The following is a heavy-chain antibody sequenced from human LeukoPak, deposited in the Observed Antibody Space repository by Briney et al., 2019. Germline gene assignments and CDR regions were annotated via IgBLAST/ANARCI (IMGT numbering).Heavy chain of an antibody. D-gene: IGHD3-22*01. V-gene: IGHV4-59*01. J-gene: IGHJ4*02. Sequence: SETLSLTCTVSGGSISSYYWSWIRQPPGKGLEWIGYIYYSGSTNYNPSLKSRVTISVDTSKNQFSLKLSSVTAAGTAVYYCASYYDSSGYYPFDYWGQGTLVTVSS. CDR1: GGSISSYY. CDR2: IYYSGST. CDR3: ASYYDSSGYYPFDY.